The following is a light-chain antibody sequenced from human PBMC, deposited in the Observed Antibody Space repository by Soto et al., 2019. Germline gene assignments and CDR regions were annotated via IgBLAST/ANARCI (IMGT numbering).Light chain of an antibody. CDR2: KVS. CDR1: QSLVDSDGNTY. Sequence: DVVVTQSPLALPVTLGQPASISCRSTQSLVDSDGNTYLTWLQQRPGQSPRRLIYKVSNRDSGVPDRFSGSGSGTDFTLKISGVEAKDVGVYYCLQGTHWPWTLGQGTQVEIK. CDR3: LQGTHWPWT. V-gene: IGKV2-30*01. J-gene: IGKJ1*01.